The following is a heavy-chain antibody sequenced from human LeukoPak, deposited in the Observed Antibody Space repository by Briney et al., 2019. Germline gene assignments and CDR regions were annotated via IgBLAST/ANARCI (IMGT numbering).Heavy chain of an antibody. CDR3: ARARFGYNRAHFDY. D-gene: IGHD5-24*01. CDR2: ISYDGSNK. Sequence: GSLILSCASSGFTCSNYAMHCVRQAPGKGLGEGAFISYDGSNKHYADSVKGRFTISRDNSKNTLYLQMNSLSTEDTAVYYCARARFGYNRAHFDYWGQGILVTVSS. J-gene: IGHJ4*02. CDR1: GFTCSNYA. V-gene: IGHV3-30-3*01.